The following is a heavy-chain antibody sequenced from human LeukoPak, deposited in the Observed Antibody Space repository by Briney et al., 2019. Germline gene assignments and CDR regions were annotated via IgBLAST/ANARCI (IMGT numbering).Heavy chain of an antibody. D-gene: IGHD3-22*01. V-gene: IGHV4-61*02. CDR1: GGSISSGSYY. Sequence: SETLSLTCTVSGGSISSGSYYWSWIRQPAGKGLEWIGRIYTSGSTNYNPSLKSRVTISVDTSKNQFSLKLSSVTAADTAVYYCARYYDSSGPDAFDIWGQGTMVTVS. CDR2: IYTSGST. CDR3: ARYYDSSGPDAFDI. J-gene: IGHJ3*02.